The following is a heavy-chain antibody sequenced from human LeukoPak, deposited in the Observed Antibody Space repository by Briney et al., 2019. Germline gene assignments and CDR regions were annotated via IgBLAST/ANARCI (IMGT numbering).Heavy chain of an antibody. Sequence: PSETVSLTCTVSGGSISSYYGSWIREPPGEGREWIGYIYYRGRTNYNHSRKSRVTISVDTSKNQFSLKLSSVTAADTAVYYCARDHWHYDILTGYYSWFDPWRQGTLVPVSS. CDR1: GGSISSYY. CDR3: ARDHWHYDILTGYYSWFDP. CDR2: IYYRGRT. J-gene: IGHJ5*02. V-gene: IGHV4-59*01. D-gene: IGHD3-9*01.